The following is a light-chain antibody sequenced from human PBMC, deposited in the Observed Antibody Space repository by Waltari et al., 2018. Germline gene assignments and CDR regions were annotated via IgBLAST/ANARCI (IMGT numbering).Light chain of an antibody. V-gene: IGKV3-20*01. J-gene: IGKJ1*01. CDR3: QHYVRLPAT. CDR1: QSVSRS. CDR2: GAS. Sequence: IVLSQSPGTLSFSPGERATPSCRASQSVSRSLAWYQQKPGQAPKLLIYGASTRATGIPDRFTGSGSGTDFSLTISSLEPEDFAIYFCQHYVRLPATFGQGTKVEIK.